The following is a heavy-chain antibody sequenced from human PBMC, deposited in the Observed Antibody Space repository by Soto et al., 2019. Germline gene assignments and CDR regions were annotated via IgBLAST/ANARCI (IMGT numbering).Heavy chain of an antibody. J-gene: IGHJ5*02. CDR1: GGSLRSTSYY. D-gene: IGHD2-2*01. CDR3: ARCTGSCSGTSCYCWCYP. V-gene: IGHV4-39*02. CDR2: VYYSGST. Sequence: SETLSLPCSVSGGSLRSTSYYWGWIRQPPGKGLEWLATVYYSGSTYYNPSLRSRLTLAVDTSKNHFSLRVNSVTAADTTPSTCARCTGSCSGTSCYCWCYPWGQETLMSVS.